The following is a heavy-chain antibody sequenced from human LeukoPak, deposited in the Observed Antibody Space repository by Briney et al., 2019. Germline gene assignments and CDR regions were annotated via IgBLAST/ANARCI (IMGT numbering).Heavy chain of an antibody. CDR3: ARNNGMDV. J-gene: IGHJ6*02. CDR2: VNRDGSET. V-gene: IGHV3-7*03. CDR1: GFALSSRW. Sequence: GGSLRLSCAASGFALSSRWMTWVRQVPGRGPEWVANVNRDGSETYYLDSVKGRFTISKDNAKNSLYLQMNSLRAEDKALYHCARNNGMDVWGQATTVIVSS.